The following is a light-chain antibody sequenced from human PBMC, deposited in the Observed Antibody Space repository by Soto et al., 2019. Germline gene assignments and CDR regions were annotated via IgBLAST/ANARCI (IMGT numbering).Light chain of an antibody. CDR1: QGISSY. Sequence: DIQLTQSPSFLSASVGDRVTITCRASQGISSYLAWYQQKPGKAPKLLIYAASTLQSGVPSRFSGSGSGTEFTLPISILQPEDFETYYCQQLNSFGGGTKVEIK. CDR3: QQLNS. CDR2: AAS. V-gene: IGKV1-9*01. J-gene: IGKJ4*01.